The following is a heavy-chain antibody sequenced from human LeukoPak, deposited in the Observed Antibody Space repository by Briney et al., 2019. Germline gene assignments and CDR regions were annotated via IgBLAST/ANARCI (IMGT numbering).Heavy chain of an antibody. CDR3: ATAYYDILTGYYLGAFDI. CDR2: ISAYNGNT. V-gene: IGHV1-18*04. J-gene: IGHJ3*02. Sequence: ASVKVSCKASGYTFTGYYMHWVRQAPGQGLEWMGWISAYNGNTNYAQKLQGRVTMTTDTSTSTAYMELRSLRSDDTAVYYCATAYYDILTGYYLGAFDIWGQGTMVTVSS. D-gene: IGHD3-9*01. CDR1: GYTFTGYY.